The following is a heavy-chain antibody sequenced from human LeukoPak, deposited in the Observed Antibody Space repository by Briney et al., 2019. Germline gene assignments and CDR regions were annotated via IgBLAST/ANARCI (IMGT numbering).Heavy chain of an antibody. Sequence: KPGGSLRLSCTASGSTFSSYSMNWVRQAPGKGLEWVSSITSSSDYIYYADSVKGRFTISRDNAENSLHLQMNSLRADDTAVYYCAREFKSGYGMWAWGQGTLVTVSS. CDR2: ITSSSDYI. J-gene: IGHJ5*02. D-gene: IGHD5-18*01. V-gene: IGHV3-21*01. CDR1: GSTFSSYS. CDR3: AREFKSGYGMWA.